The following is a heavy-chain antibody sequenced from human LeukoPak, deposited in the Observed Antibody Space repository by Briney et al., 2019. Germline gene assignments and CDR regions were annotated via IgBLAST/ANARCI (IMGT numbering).Heavy chain of an antibody. V-gene: IGHV3-11*01. CDR3: ARDEEAAGTRYFDP. J-gene: IGHJ5*02. Sequence: PGGSLRLSCAASGFTFSDYYMSWIRQAPGKGPEWVSYISPSGSTIQYADSVEGRFTISRDNAKNSLYMQMNSLRAEDTAVYYCARDEEAAGTRYFDPWGQGTLVTVSS. CDR1: GFTFSDYY. CDR2: ISPSGSTI. D-gene: IGHD6-13*01.